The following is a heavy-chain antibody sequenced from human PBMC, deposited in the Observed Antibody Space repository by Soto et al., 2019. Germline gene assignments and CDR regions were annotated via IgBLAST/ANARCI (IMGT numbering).Heavy chain of an antibody. V-gene: IGHV3-33*01. CDR1: GLRFSSYG. CDR3: ARELLYGSGSRDFHYYGMDV. J-gene: IGHJ6*02. CDR2: IWFDGSKQ. Sequence: GGSLRLSCAASGLRFSSYGIHWVRQAPGKGLQWVAVIWFDGSKQYYADSVKGRFNISRDNFKNTVYLQMNSLRADDTAVYYCARELLYGSGSRDFHYYGMDVWGQGTTVTVSS. D-gene: IGHD3-10*01.